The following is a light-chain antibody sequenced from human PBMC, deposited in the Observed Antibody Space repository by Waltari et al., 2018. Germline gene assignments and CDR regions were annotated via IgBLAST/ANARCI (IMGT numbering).Light chain of an antibody. V-gene: IGKV1-5*03. CDR2: EAS. J-gene: IGKJ4*01. Sequence: DIQMTQSPSTLSASVGDRVPITCRASQSISSWLAWYQQKPGKAPKFLIYEASSLESGVPSRFSGSGSGTEFTLTISGLQPDDFATYYCQHYKTYPLTFGGGTKVEIK. CDR3: QHYKTYPLT. CDR1: QSISSW.